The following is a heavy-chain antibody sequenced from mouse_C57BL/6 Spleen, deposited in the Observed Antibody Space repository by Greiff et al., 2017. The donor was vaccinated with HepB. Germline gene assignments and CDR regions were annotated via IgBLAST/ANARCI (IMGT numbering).Heavy chain of an antibody. J-gene: IGHJ2*01. D-gene: IGHD1-1*01. CDR2: INPNNGGT. Sequence: VQLQQSGPELVKPGASVKMSCKASGYTFNDYNMHWVKQSHGKSLEWIGYINPNNGGTSYNQKFKGKATLTVNKSSSTAYMELRSLTSEDSAVYYCAREHYYGSSNYWGQGTTLTVSS. V-gene: IGHV1-22*01. CDR3: AREHYYGSSNY. CDR1: GYTFNDYN.